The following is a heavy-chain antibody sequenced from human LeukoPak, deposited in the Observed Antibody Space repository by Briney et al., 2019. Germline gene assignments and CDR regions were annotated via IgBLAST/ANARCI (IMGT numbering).Heavy chain of an antibody. J-gene: IGHJ4*02. D-gene: IGHD1-26*01. V-gene: IGHV4-39*01. Sequence: SETLSLTCSVSGGSISSSSYYWGWIRQPPGKGLEWIVSIYYSGSTYYNPSLKSRVTISVDTSKNQFSLKLSSVTAADTAVYYCRLYQKGSCSKIFDYWGQGTLVTVSS. CDR2: IYYSGST. CDR1: GGSISSSSYY. CDR3: RLYQKGSCSKIFDY.